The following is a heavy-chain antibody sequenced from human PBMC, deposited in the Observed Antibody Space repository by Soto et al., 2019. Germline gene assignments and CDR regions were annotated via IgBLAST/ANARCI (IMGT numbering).Heavy chain of an antibody. CDR2: IYYSGNS. V-gene: IGHV4-39*02. CDR1: GGSISSSSYS. J-gene: IGHJ6*02. CDR3: ARLGGYCSRNSCYGFYGMDG. Sequence: QLQLQESGPGLVKPSETLSLTCTVSGGSISSSSYSWGWVRQPPGKGLEWIATIYYSGNSYYNPSLMSRLPISVDPSKNHFSLKLSSVAAADPGVYYCARLGGYCSRNSCYGFYGMDGWGQGTTVTVSS. D-gene: IGHD2-2*01.